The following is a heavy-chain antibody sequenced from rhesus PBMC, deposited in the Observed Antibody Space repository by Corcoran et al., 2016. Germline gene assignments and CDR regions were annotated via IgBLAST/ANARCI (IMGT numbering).Heavy chain of an antibody. CDR2: INGNSGST. J-gene: IGHJ6*01. V-gene: IGHV4-80*01. CDR1: GASISSSW. Sequence: QVQLQESGPGLVTPSETLSLTCAVSGASISSSWLSWFLQPPGKGMEWIGEINGNSGSTYYNPSLKSRVTISKDASKNQFSLKLSSVTAADTAVYYCARADGGLDSWGQGVVVTVSS. CDR3: ARADGGLDS.